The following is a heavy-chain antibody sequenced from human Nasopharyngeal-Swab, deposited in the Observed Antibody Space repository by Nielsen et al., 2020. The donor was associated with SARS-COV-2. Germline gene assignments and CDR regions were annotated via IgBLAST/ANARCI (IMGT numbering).Heavy chain of an antibody. CDR1: GYTLTELS. CDR2: FDPEDGET. J-gene: IGHJ3*02. Sequence: SVNVSCQVSGYTLTELSMHWVRQAPGKGLEWMGGFDPEDGETIYAQKVQGRVTMTEDTSTDTAYMELSSLRSEDTAVYYCATQPAIWNDDAFDIWGQGTMVTVSS. V-gene: IGHV1-24*01. CDR3: ATQPAIWNDDAFDI. D-gene: IGHD1-1*01.